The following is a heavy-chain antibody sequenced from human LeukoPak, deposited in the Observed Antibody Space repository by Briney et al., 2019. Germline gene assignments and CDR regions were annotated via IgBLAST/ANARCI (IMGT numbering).Heavy chain of an antibody. V-gene: IGHV3-21*01. J-gene: IGHJ4*02. CDR2: ISSSSKYI. CDR3: ARSPQGTGSPADY. Sequence: GGSVTLSCADSGSSFSSYSMNWVRQPPGAALEWVSSISSSSKYIYYADSVKGRFTISRDNAKNSLYLQMNGLRADDTAVYYCARSPQGTGSPADYWGQGTLVTVSS. CDR1: GSSFSSYS. D-gene: IGHD1-1*01.